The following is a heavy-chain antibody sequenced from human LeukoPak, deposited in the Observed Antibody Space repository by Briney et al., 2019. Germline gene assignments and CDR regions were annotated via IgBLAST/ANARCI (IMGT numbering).Heavy chain of an antibody. CDR2: IYYSGST. CDR3: ARDLRVVVPAAISPSYGMDV. CDR1: GGSVSSGSYY. D-gene: IGHD2-2*02. Sequence: SETLSLTCTVSGGSVSSGSYYWSWIRQPPGKGLEWIGYIYYSGSTNYNPSLKSRVTISVDTSKNQFSLKLSSVTAADTAVYYCARDLRVVVPAAISPSYGMDVWGQGTTVTVSS. J-gene: IGHJ6*02. V-gene: IGHV4-61*01.